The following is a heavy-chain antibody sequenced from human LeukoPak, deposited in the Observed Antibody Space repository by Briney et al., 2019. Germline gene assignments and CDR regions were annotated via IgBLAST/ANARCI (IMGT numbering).Heavy chain of an antibody. CDR2: MNPNSGNT. Sequence: VASVKVSCKASGYTFTSYGISWVRQAPGQGLEWMGWMNPNSGNTGYAQKFQGRVTMTRNTSISTAYMELSSLRSEDTAVYYCARVRYYGSGSYSREAYYHGMDVWGQGTTVTVSS. CDR1: GYTFTSYG. D-gene: IGHD3-10*01. J-gene: IGHJ6*02. CDR3: ARVRYYGSGSYSREAYYHGMDV. V-gene: IGHV1-8*02.